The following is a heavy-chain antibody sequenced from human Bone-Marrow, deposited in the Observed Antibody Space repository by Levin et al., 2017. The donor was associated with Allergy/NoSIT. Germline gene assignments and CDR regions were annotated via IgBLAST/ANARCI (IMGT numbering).Heavy chain of an antibody. J-gene: IGHJ3*01. CDR3: ARQDYSESFDV. CDR2: TYYSGST. Sequence: NTSETLSLTCNVSGVSIDSHHWTWIRQPPGKGLEWIGSTYYSGSTKYSPSLKSRLTISVDTSKNQFSLKLSSVTASDTAVYYCARQDYSESFDVWGQGTMVTVSS. D-gene: IGHD4-11*01. CDR1: GVSIDSHH. V-gene: IGHV4-59*08.